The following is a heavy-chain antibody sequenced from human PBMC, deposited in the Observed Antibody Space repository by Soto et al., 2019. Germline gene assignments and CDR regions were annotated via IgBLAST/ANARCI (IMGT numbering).Heavy chain of an antibody. CDR3: ARGKNILTGYYSARRMDV. CDR2: INPSGGST. Sequence: VASVKVSCKASGYTFTSYYMHWVRQAPGQGLEWMGIINPSGGSTSYAQKFQGRVTMTRDTPTSTVYMELSSLRSEDTAVYYCARGKNILTGYYSARRMDVWGQGTTVTVSS. D-gene: IGHD3-9*01. J-gene: IGHJ6*02. V-gene: IGHV1-46*01. CDR1: GYTFTSYY.